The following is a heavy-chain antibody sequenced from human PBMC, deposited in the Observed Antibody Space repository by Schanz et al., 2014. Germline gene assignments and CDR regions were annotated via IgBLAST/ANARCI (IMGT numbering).Heavy chain of an antibody. V-gene: IGHV3-21*04. CDR3: AKDSTHIDIVLVPTAIDY. CDR2: ISSSGSYI. Sequence: EVQLLESGGGVVQPGRSLRLSCAASGFTFSSYGMHWVRQAPGKGLEWVSSISSSGSYIYYADSVKGRFSISRDNAKNSLFLQMNRLRAEDTAVYYCAKDSTHIDIVLVPTAIDYWGQGTLVTVSS. D-gene: IGHD2-2*01. CDR1: GFTFSSYG. J-gene: IGHJ4*02.